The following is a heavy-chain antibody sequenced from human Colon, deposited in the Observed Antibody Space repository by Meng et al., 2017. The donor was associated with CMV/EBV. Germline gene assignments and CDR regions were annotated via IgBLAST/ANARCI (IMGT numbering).Heavy chain of an antibody. Sequence: EVQLVGSGGGLSQAGGFLRLSCAVSGLMCSGNHVPWVRQALGKGLEWVSILRNDGYVSYGDSVKGRFTISRDNSKNTLFLQMNSLRADDTAVYYCARGPSYSHYFDYWGQGTLVTVSS. V-gene: IGHV3-66*02. CDR1: GLMCSGNH. CDR3: ARGPSYSHYFDY. CDR2: LRNDGYV. D-gene: IGHD4-11*01. J-gene: IGHJ4*02.